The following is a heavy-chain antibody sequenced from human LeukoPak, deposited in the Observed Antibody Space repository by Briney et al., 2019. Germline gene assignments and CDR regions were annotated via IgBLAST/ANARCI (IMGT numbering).Heavy chain of an antibody. CDR2: INHSGST. V-gene: IGHV4-34*01. Sequence: PSETLSLTCAVYGGSFSGYYRSWIRQPPGKGLEWIGEINHSGSTNYNPSLKSRVTISVDTSKNQFSLKLSSVTAADTAVFYCARTAYYYASGHNWFDPWGQGTLVTVSS. D-gene: IGHD3-10*01. J-gene: IGHJ5*02. CDR1: GGSFSGYY. CDR3: ARTAYYYASGHNWFDP.